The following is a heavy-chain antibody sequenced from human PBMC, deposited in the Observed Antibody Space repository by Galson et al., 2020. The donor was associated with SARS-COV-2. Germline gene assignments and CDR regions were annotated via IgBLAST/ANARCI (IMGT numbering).Heavy chain of an antibody. CDR1: GFTISSYE. CDR3: ARVGYYDFWSGYYRGAFDI. Sequence: WGSLRLSCAASGFTISSYEMNWVRQAPGKGLEWVSYISSSGSTIYYADSVKGRFTISRDNAKNSLYLQMNSLRAEDTAVYYCARVGYYDFWSGYYRGAFDIWGQGTMVTVSS. D-gene: IGHD3-3*01. CDR2: ISSSGSTI. J-gene: IGHJ3*02. V-gene: IGHV3-48*03.